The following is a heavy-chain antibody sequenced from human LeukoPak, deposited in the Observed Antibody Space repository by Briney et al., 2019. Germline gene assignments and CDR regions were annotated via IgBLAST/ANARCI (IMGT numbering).Heavy chain of an antibody. Sequence: SETLSLTCTVSGGSISSRSYYWGWIRQPPGKGLEWIGTIYYSGSTYYNPSLKSRVTISVDTSKNQFSLKLSSVTAADTAVYYCARHDCSSTSCYADYWGQGTLVTVFS. CDR3: ARHDCSSTSCYADY. CDR2: IYYSGST. V-gene: IGHV4-39*01. J-gene: IGHJ4*02. CDR1: GGSISSRSYY. D-gene: IGHD2-2*01.